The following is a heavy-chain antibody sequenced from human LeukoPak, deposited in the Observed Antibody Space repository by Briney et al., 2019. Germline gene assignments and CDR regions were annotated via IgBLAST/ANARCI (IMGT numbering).Heavy chain of an antibody. V-gene: IGHV4-59*01. D-gene: IGHD4-17*01. Sequence: SETLSLTCTVSGDSITSYYWSWIRQPPGKGLEWIGYIYYSGNTKYNSSLKSRVTISVNTSKNQFSLKLSSVTAADTAVYYCASHDYGEQFDYWGQGTLVTVSS. CDR3: ASHDYGEQFDY. J-gene: IGHJ4*02. CDR2: IYYSGNT. CDR1: GDSITSYY.